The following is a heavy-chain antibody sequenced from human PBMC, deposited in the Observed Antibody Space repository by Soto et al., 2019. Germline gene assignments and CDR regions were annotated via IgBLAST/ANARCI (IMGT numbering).Heavy chain of an antibody. J-gene: IGHJ4*02. CDR3: ARLRGTLYYFDY. D-gene: IGHD1-1*01. V-gene: IGHV4-39*01. CDR1: GGSISSSSYY. Sequence: QLQLQESGPGLVKPSETLSLICTVSGGSISSSSYYWGWIRQPPGKGLEWIGSIYYSGSTYYNPSLKSRVTISVDTSKNQFSLKLSSVTAADTAVYYCARLRGTLYYFDYWGQGTLVTVSS. CDR2: IYYSGST.